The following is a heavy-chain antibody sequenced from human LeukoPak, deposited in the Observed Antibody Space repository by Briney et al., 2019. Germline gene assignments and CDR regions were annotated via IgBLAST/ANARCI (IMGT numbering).Heavy chain of an antibody. CDR3: ATNLGYSSLHY. CDR2: IYHRGST. D-gene: IGHD6-13*01. V-gene: IGHV4-38-2*01. J-gene: IGHJ4*02. Sequence: PSETLSLTCAVSVCSISSGYYWGWIRQPPGKVLEWIGSIYHRGSTHYIPSLKSRVTISVDTSKNQFSLKVNSVTAADTAIYYRATNLGYSSLHYWGRGALVTVSS. CDR1: VCSISSGYY.